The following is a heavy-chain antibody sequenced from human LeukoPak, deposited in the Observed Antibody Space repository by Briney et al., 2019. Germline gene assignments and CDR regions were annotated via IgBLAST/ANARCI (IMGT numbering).Heavy chain of an antibody. J-gene: IGHJ4*02. D-gene: IGHD2-15*01. CDR3: AKAPVTTCSGAYCYPFDY. Sequence: SGGSLRLSCAASGFTVSSNYMSWARQGPGKGLEWVSAISVSGNTYHADSVKGRFTISRDSYKNTLYLQMNSLRAEDAAVYYCAKAPVTTCSGAYCYPFDYWGQGTLVTVSS. CDR1: GFTVSSNY. CDR2: ISVSGNT. V-gene: IGHV3-53*01.